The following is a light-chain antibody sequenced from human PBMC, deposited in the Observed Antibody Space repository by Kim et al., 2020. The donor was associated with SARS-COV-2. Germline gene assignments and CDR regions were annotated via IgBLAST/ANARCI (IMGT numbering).Light chain of an antibody. V-gene: IGKV3-20*01. Sequence: PGDKATLSCRASQSIYSTYLAWYQQKPGQAPRLLIYGASSRAAGIPDRFSGSGSGTDFTLSISRLEPEDFAVYFCQQYDTAPWTFGQGTK. CDR1: QSIYSTY. J-gene: IGKJ1*01. CDR3: QQYDTAPWT. CDR2: GAS.